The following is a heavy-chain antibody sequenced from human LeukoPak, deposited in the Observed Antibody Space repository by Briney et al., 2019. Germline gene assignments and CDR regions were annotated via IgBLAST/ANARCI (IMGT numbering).Heavy chain of an antibody. CDR2: ISSSGSTI. Sequence: GGSLRLSCAASGFTFSDYYMSWIRQAPGKGLEWISYISSSGSTIYYADSVKGRFTISRDNAKNSLYLQMNSLRAEDTAVYYCARLSGATMIVVASSGDFDYWGQGTLVTVSS. CDR3: ARLSGATMIVVASSGDFDY. V-gene: IGHV3-11*04. CDR1: GFTFSDYY. D-gene: IGHD3-22*01. J-gene: IGHJ4*02.